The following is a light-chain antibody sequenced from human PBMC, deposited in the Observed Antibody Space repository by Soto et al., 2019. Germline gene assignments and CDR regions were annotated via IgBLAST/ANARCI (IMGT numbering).Light chain of an antibody. CDR2: LGS. V-gene: IGKV2-28*01. CDR1: QSLLHSNGYNY. Sequence: DIVMTQSPLSLPVTPGEPASISCRSSQSLLHSNGYNYLDWYLQKPGQSPQLLIYLGSNRASGVXDXXSGSGSGTHFTLKISRVEAEDVGVYYCMQALQTRWTFGQGTKVEIK. J-gene: IGKJ1*01. CDR3: MQALQTRWT.